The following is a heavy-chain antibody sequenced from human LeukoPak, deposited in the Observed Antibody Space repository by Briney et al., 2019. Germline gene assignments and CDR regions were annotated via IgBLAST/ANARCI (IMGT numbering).Heavy chain of an antibody. CDR2: IKQDGSEK. CDR1: GFTLSTYW. V-gene: IGHV3-7*01. CDR3: VRDFRFLDDY. Sequence: PGGSLRLSCAASGFTLSTYWMTWVRQAPGKGLEWVANIKQDGSEKYYVDSVKGRFTIPRDNAKNSLYLQMNSLRAEDTAMYYCVRDFRFLDDYWGQGTLVTVSS. D-gene: IGHD3-3*01. J-gene: IGHJ4*02.